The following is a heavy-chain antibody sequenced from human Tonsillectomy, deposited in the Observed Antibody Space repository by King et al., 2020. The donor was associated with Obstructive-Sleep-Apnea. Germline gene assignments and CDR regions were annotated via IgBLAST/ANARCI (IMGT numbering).Heavy chain of an antibody. CDR3: VRGPGSSSIPGP. CDR2: ISTSGDTI. Sequence: VQLVESGGGLVNPGGSLRLSCAASGFTFSDYYMSGIRQAPGKGLELVSYISTSGDTIYYADSVKGRFTVSRDNAKNSLLLQMNGLRAEDTAVYYCVRGPGSSSIPGPWGQGTLVTVSS. V-gene: IGHV3-11*01. J-gene: IGHJ5*02. D-gene: IGHD6-13*01. CDR1: GFTFSDYY.